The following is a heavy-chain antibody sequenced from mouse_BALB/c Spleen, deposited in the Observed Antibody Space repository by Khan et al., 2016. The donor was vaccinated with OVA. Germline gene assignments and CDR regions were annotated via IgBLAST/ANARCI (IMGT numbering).Heavy chain of an antibody. Sequence: QVQLQQSGAELARPGASVKLSCKASGYTSTDYNINWVKQRTGQGLEWIGEIYPGSNNTYYNEKFKGKATLTADKSSSTAYMQLSSLTSEDSAVYVCAREWGAWFPYWGQGTLVTVSA. CDR3: AREWGAWFPY. V-gene: IGHV1-77*01. J-gene: IGHJ3*01. CDR2: IYPGSNNT. CDR1: GYTSTDYN.